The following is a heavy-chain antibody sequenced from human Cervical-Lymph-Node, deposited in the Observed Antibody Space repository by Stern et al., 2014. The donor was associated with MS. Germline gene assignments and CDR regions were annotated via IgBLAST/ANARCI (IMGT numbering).Heavy chain of an antibody. CDR1: GYTFTTYA. CDR2: ISAYNDNT. J-gene: IGHJ4*02. V-gene: IGHV1-18*01. CDR3: AREDRVAARPMGY. Sequence: QVQLVQSGAEVKKPGASVKVSCKASGYTFTTYAISWLRQAPGQGLEWMGWISAYNDNTNYAQKFQDRVTMTTDTSTTTAYMELRSLRSDDTAVYYCAREDRVAARPMGYWGQGTLVTVSS. D-gene: IGHD6-6*01.